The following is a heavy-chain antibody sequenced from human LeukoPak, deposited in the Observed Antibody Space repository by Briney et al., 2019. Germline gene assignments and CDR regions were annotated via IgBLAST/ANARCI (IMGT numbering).Heavy chain of an antibody. CDR3: ARAPTPIIAVAGSFDY. J-gene: IGHJ4*02. Sequence: SQTLSLTCAISGDSVSNNSAAWNWIRQSPSRGLEWLGRTYYRSKWYNDYAVSVKSRITINPDTSKNQFSLPVNSVTPEDTAVYYCARAPTPIIAVAGSFDYWAREPWSPSPQ. D-gene: IGHD6-19*01. V-gene: IGHV6-1*01. CDR2: TYYRSKWYN. CDR1: GDSVSNNSAA.